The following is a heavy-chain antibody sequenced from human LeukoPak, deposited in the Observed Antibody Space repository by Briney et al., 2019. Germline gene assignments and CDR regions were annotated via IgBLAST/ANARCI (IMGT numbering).Heavy chain of an antibody. CDR3: ARDTYYYDSSGDAFDI. D-gene: IGHD3-22*01. CDR2: IYYSGST. V-gene: IGHV4-31*03. J-gene: IGHJ3*02. Sequence: PSETLSLTCTVSGGSISSGGYYWSWIRQHPGKGLEWIGYIYYSGSTYYNPSLKSRVTMSVDTSKNQFSLKLSSVAAADTAVYYCARDTYYYDSSGDAFDIWGQGTMVTVSS. CDR1: GGSISSGGYY.